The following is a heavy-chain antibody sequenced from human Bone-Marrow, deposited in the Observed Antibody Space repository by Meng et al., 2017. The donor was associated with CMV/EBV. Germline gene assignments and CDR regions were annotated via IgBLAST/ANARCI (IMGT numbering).Heavy chain of an antibody. V-gene: IGHV3-21*01. D-gene: IGHD3-3*01. CDR2: ISSSSSYI. CDR3: ARVDVDFWSGYRNGMDV. Sequence: GESLRLSCTASGFTFSGAWMNWVRQAPGKGLEWVSSISSSSSYIYYADSVKGRFTISRDNAKNSLYLQMNSLRAEDTAVYYCARVDVDFWSGYRNGMDVWGQGTTVTVSS. J-gene: IGHJ6*02. CDR1: GFTFSGAW.